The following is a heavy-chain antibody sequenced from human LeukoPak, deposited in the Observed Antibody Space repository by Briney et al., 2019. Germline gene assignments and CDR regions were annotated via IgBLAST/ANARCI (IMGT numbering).Heavy chain of an antibody. CDR3: ARGGDRPDKNNWFDP. CDR2: IYYSGST. CDR1: GGSISSGDYY. J-gene: IGHJ5*02. Sequence: SQTLSLTCTVSGGSISSGDYYWSWIRQPAGKGLEWIGYIYYSGSTYYNPSLKSRVTISVDTSKNQFSLKLSSVTAADTAVYYCARGGDRPDKNNWFDPCGQGTLVTVSS. D-gene: IGHD4-17*01. V-gene: IGHV4-30-4*01.